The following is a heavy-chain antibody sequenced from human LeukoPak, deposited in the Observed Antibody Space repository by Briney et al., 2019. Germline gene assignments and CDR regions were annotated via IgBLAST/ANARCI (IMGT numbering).Heavy chain of an antibody. J-gene: IGHJ5*02. V-gene: IGHV5-51*01. CDR1: GYSSTSYW. Sequence: PGESLKISCKGSGYSSTSYWIGWVRQMPGKGLEWMGIIYPGDSDTRYSPSFQGQVTISADKSISTAYLQWSSLKASDTAMYYCARSVEQWLGPIHWFDPWGQGTLVTVSS. CDR2: IYPGDSDT. CDR3: ARSVEQWLGPIHWFDP. D-gene: IGHD6-19*01.